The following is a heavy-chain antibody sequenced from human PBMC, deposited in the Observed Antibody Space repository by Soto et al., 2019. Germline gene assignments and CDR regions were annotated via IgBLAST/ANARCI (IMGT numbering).Heavy chain of an antibody. J-gene: IGHJ4*02. CDR1: GGSFSGYY. D-gene: IGHD2-2*01. CDR2: INHSGST. V-gene: IGHV4-34*01. CDR3: ARNCSTTSCQIWGFDY. Sequence: PSETLSLTCAVYGGSFSGYYWSWIRQPPGKGLEWIGEINHSGSTNYSPSLKSRVTISVDTSKNQFSLKLSSVTAADTAVYYCARNCSTTSCQIWGFDYWCQGTLATVSS.